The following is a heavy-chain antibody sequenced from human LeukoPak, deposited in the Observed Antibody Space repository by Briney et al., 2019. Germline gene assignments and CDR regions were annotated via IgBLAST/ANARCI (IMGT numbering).Heavy chain of an antibody. CDR1: GGTFSSYA. Sequence: ASVKVSCKASGGTFSSYAISWVRQAPGQGLEWMGEIIPILGTANYAQKFQGRVTITADESTSTAYMELSSLRSEDTAVYYCARDGMSGSYLGVDYWGQGTLVTVSS. V-gene: IGHV1-69*13. J-gene: IGHJ4*02. CDR3: ARDGMSGSYLGVDY. D-gene: IGHD1-26*01. CDR2: IIPILGTA.